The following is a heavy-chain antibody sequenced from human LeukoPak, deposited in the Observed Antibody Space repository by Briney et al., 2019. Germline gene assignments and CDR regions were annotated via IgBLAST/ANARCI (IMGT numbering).Heavy chain of an antibody. Sequence: SETLSLTCAVSGGSISSGDFPWSWIRQPPGKALEWIGYIFHTGHTSYNPPLKSRVTISVDMSKNQLSLRLTSVTAADTAVYYCARGFYGAGSHFDYWGQGTLVTVSS. V-gene: IGHV4-30-2*01. CDR2: IFHTGHT. D-gene: IGHD3-10*01. CDR1: GGSISSGDFP. CDR3: ARGFYGAGSHFDY. J-gene: IGHJ4*02.